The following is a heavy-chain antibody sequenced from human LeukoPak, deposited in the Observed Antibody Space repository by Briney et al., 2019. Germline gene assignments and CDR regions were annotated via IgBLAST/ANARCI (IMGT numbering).Heavy chain of an antibody. V-gene: IGHV1-2*02. J-gene: IGHJ4*02. Sequence: ASVKVSCKASGYTFTGYYMHWVRQAPGQGLEWMGWINPNSGGTNYAQKFQGRVTMTRDTSISTAYMELSRLRSDDRAVYYCARTSGYCSSTSCAIGYWGQGTLVTVSS. CDR1: GYTFTGYY. CDR3: ARTSGYCSSTSCAIGY. D-gene: IGHD2-2*01. CDR2: INPNSGGT.